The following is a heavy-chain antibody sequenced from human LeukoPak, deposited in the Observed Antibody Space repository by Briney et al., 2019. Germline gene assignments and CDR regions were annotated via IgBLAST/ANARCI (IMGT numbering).Heavy chain of an antibody. CDR1: GYTFTSYD. Sequence: ASVKVSCKASGYTFTSYDINWVRQATGQGLEWMGWMNPNSGNTGYAQKFQGRVTMTRNTSISTAYMELSSLRSEGTAVYYCARGVGATGAIDYWGQGTLVTVSS. J-gene: IGHJ4*02. D-gene: IGHD1-26*01. CDR2: MNPNSGNT. V-gene: IGHV1-8*01. CDR3: ARGVGATGAIDY.